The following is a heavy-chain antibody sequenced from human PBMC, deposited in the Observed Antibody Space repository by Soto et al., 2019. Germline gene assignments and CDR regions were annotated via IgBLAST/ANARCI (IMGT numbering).Heavy chain of an antibody. CDR1: GFTFSSYA. V-gene: IGHV3-64D*06. CDR3: LNAHSGSYYRDYDY. CDR2: ISSNGGST. Sequence: AGSLRLSCSDSGFTFSSYATHWVRQAPGKGLEYVSAISSNGGSTYYADSVKGRFTISRDNSKNTLYLQMSSLRAEDTTVSHRLNAHSGSYYRDYDYWAQGSL. D-gene: IGHD1-26*01. J-gene: IGHJ4*02.